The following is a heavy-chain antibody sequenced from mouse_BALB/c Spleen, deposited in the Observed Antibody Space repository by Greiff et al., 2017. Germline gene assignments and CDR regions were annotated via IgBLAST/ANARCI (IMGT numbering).Heavy chain of an antibody. D-gene: IGHD4-1*01. Sequence: ESGPGLVKPSQSLSLTCSVTGYSITSGYYWNWIRQFPGNKLEWMGYISYDGSNNYNPSLKNRISITRDTSKNQFFLKLNSVTTEDTATYYCAREERTGTGGYWGQGTTLTVSS. CDR3: AREERTGTGGY. CDR1: GYSITSGYY. V-gene: IGHV3-6*02. CDR2: ISYDGSN. J-gene: IGHJ2*01.